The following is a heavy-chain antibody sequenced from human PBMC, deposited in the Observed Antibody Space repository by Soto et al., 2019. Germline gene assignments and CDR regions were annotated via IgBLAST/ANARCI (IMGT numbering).Heavy chain of an antibody. CDR1: GGSISSGGYY. CDR3: ARARYDYVWGSYRPYFDY. CDR2: IYYSGST. V-gene: IGHV4-31*03. D-gene: IGHD3-16*02. Sequence: SETLSLTCTVSGGSISSGGYYWSWIRQHPGKGLEWIGYIYYSGSTYYNPSLKSRVTISVDTSKNQFSLKLSSVTAADTAVYYCARARYDYVWGSYRPYFDYWGQGTLVTVSS. J-gene: IGHJ4*02.